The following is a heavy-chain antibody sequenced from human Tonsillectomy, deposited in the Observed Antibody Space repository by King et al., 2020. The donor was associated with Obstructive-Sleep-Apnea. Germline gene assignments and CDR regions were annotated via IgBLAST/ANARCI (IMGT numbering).Heavy chain of an antibody. Sequence: VQLVESGAEVKKPGASVKVSCKASGYTFTSYGITWVRQAPGQGLEWMGWISAYNGNTNYAQKFQGRVTMTTDTSTSTAYMELRSLRSDDTAVYFCARGRLGADYYYYGMDVWGLGTTVTVSS. CDR3: ARGRLGADYYYYGMDV. CDR1: GYTFTSYG. D-gene: IGHD1-26*01. V-gene: IGHV1-18*04. J-gene: IGHJ6*02. CDR2: ISAYNGNT.